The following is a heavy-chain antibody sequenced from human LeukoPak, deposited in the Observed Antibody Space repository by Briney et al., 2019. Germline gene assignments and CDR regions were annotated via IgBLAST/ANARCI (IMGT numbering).Heavy chain of an antibody. CDR2: VRSDGSHD. CDR3: AKDARSFDWLFDH. Sequence: GGSLRLSCVASGFVFSTYGMHWVRQAPGKGLEWVAYVRSDGSHDSYADSVTGRFTISRDNSKNTLYLQMNSLRADDTSMYYCAKDARSFDWLFDHWGQGILVTVSS. D-gene: IGHD3-9*01. J-gene: IGHJ4*02. CDR1: GFVFSTYG. V-gene: IGHV3-30*02.